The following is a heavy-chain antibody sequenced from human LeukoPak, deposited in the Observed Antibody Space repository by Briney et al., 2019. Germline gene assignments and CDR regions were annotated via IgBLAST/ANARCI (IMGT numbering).Heavy chain of an antibody. V-gene: IGHV3-33*06. CDR1: GFTFSSYG. D-gene: IGHD3-22*01. CDR3: AKDQARNYYDSSGFDY. J-gene: IGHJ4*02. CDR2: IWYDGSNK. Sequence: GGSLRLSCAASGFTFSSYGMHWVRQAPGKGLEWVAVIWYDGSNKYYADSVKGRFTISRDNSKNTLYLQMNSLRAEVTAVYYCAKDQARNYYDSSGFDYWGQGTLVTVSS.